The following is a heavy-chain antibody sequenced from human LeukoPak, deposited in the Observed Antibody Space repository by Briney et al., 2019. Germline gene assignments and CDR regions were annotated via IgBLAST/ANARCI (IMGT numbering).Heavy chain of an antibody. J-gene: IGHJ4*02. Sequence: GGSLRLSCAASGFTFNSHGMHWVRQAPGKGLEWVAVIWYDGSNKYYADSVKGRFTISRDNSKNTLYLQMNSLRAEDTAVYYCARDGTGSNSGWYIHWGQGALVTVSS. CDR3: ARDGTGSNSGWYIH. D-gene: IGHD6-19*01. CDR1: GFTFNSHG. V-gene: IGHV3-33*01. CDR2: IWYDGSNK.